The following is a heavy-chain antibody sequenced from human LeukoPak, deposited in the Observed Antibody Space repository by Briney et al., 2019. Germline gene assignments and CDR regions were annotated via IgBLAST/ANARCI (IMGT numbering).Heavy chain of an antibody. V-gene: IGHV4-61*01. CDR3: ARGYCGGDCYSFDP. Sequence: SETLSLTCTVSGGSVSSGRYYWSWIRQPPGKGLEWIGYIYYSGSTNYNPSLKSRVTISVDTSKNQFSLKLSSVTAADTAVYYCARGYCGGDCYSFDPWGQGTLVTVSS. CDR2: IYYSGST. D-gene: IGHD2-21*02. J-gene: IGHJ5*02. CDR1: GGSVSSGRYY.